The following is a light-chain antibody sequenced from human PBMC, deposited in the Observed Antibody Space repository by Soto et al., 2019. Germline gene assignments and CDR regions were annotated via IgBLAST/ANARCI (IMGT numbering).Light chain of an antibody. CDR3: CSYAGGSTYVL. CDR2: EVN. CDR1: NSDVGSNDL. J-gene: IGLJ3*02. V-gene: IGLV2-23*02. Sequence: QSVLTQPASVSGSPGQSITISCTGTNSDVGSNDLVSWYQQHPGKAPKLMIFEVNKRPSGVSNRFSGSKSGNTASLTISGLQAEDESDYYCCSYAGGSTYVLFGGGTKLTVL.